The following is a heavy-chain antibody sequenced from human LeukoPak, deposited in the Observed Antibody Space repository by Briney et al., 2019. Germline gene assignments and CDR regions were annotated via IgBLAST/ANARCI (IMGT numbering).Heavy chain of an antibody. D-gene: IGHD6-13*01. CDR2: INPSGGST. CDR3: ARGILIFPYSTSWYSYYMDV. J-gene: IGHJ6*03. CDR1: GYTFTSYY. V-gene: IGHV1-46*01. Sequence: GASVKVSCKASGYTFTSYYMHWVRQAPGHGLEWMGIINPSGGSTSYAQKFQGRVTMTRDMSTSTVYMELSSLRSEDTAVYFCARGILIFPYSTSWYSYYMDVWGKGTTVTVSS.